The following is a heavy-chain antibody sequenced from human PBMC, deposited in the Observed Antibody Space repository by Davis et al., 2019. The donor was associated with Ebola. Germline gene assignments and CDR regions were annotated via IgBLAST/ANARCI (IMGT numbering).Heavy chain of an antibody. Sequence: AASVKVSCKASGYTFTTYAIHWVRQAPGQRLEWMGWINGGNGNTASSQNFQGRLTITRETSATTAYMELSSLRSEDTAVYYCARASWATVGTRWFDPWGQGTLVTVSS. CDR3: ARASWATVGTRWFDP. J-gene: IGHJ5*02. V-gene: IGHV1-3*01. CDR2: INGGNGNT. D-gene: IGHD6-13*01. CDR1: GYTFTTYA.